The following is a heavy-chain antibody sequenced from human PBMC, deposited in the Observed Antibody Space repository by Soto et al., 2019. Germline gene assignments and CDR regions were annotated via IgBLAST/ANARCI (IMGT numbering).Heavy chain of an antibody. J-gene: IGHJ5*02. D-gene: IGHD6-13*01. CDR3: ARGIAAGGPDYNGFDP. V-gene: IGHV3-74*01. Sequence: GGSLRLSCAASGFTFNSDWMHWVRQAPGKGLVWVSRINSDESSTSYADSVKGRFTISRDNAQNTLYLQMNSLRAEDTAVYYCARGIAAGGPDYNGFDPWGQGTLVSVSS. CDR1: GFTFNSDW. CDR2: INSDESST.